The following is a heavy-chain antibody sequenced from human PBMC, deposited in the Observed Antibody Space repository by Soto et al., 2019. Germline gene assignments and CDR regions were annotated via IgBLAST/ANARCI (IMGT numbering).Heavy chain of an antibody. Sequence: QVQLVQSGAEVKKPGSTVTVSCKNSGGTFSKDAINWVRQAPGQGIEWMGLLVPVFGAPIYAQKFQGRIRITADESTSTAFMGLSSLRSEDTAVYYCTRVLGYTFEPGKTRYYAMDVWGQGTTVSVSS. D-gene: IGHD5-18*01. V-gene: IGHV1-69*01. CDR3: TRVLGYTFEPGKTRYYAMDV. J-gene: IGHJ6*02. CDR2: LVPVFGAP. CDR1: GGTFSKDA.